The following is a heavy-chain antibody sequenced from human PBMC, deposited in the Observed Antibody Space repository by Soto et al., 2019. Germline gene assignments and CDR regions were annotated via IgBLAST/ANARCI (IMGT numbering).Heavy chain of an antibody. J-gene: IGHJ6*03. D-gene: IGHD5-18*01. CDR2: INSDGSST. CDR1: VFTFSSYW. V-gene: IGHV3-74*01. Sequence: PGGSLRLSCAASVFTFSSYWMHWVRQAPGKGLVWVSRINSDGSSTSYADSVKGRFTISRDNAKNTLYLQMNSLRAEDTAVYYCARVGGYSYGLGDYYYYMDVWGKGTTVTVSS. CDR3: ARVGGYSYGLGDYYYYMDV.